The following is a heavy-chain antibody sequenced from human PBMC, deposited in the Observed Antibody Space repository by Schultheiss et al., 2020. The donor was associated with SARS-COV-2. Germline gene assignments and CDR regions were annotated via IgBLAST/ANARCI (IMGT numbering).Heavy chain of an antibody. CDR1: GFTFSSYA. V-gene: IGHV3-NL1*01. CDR2: IYSGGST. J-gene: IGHJ4*02. CDR3: ASLSGIAVAATLTTFDY. D-gene: IGHD6-19*01. Sequence: GESLKISCAASGFTFSSYAMHWVRQAPGKGLEWVAVIYSGGSTYYADSVKGRFTISRDNSKNTLYLQMSSLRAEDTAVYYCASLSGIAVAATLTTFDYWGQGTLVTVSS.